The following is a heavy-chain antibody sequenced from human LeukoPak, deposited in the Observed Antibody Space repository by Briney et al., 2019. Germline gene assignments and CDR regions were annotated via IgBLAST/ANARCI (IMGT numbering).Heavy chain of an antibody. D-gene: IGHD6-19*01. Sequence: PGGSLRLSCAASGFTFSSYGMPWVRQAPGKGLEWVAVISYDGSNKYYADSVKGRFTISRDNAKNSLYLQMNSLRDEDTAVYYCARDLWSSGCSWGQGTLVTVSS. V-gene: IGHV3-30*03. J-gene: IGHJ5*02. CDR3: ARDLWSSGCS. CDR1: GFTFSSYG. CDR2: ISYDGSNK.